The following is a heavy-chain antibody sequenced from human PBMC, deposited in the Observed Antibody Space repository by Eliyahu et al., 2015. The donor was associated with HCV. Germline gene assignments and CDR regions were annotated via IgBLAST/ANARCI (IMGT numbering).Heavy chain of an antibody. CDR2: INPDDSDI. J-gene: IGHJ5*02. D-gene: IGHD1-26*01. CDR3: ARHRAPWEHWPRTFDP. Sequence: IGWVRQMPGKGLEWLGIINPDDSDIRYSPSFQGQVTISADKSITTAYLQWRSLKASDTAIYYCARHRAPWEHWPRTFDPWGQGTLVTVSS. V-gene: IGHV5-51*01.